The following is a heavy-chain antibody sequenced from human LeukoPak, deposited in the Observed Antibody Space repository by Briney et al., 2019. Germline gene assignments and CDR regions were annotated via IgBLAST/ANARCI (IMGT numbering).Heavy chain of an antibody. CDR2: INRDGSST. Sequence: GGSLRLSCAASGFTFGKSWIHWVRQAPGKGLVWVSHINRDGSSTNYADSVKGRFTISRDNAKNTLSLQMNSLRAEDTAVYYCARDYQYGLDVWDQGTTVTVS. CDR1: GFTFGKSW. V-gene: IGHV3-74*01. CDR3: ARDYQYGLDV. J-gene: IGHJ6*02.